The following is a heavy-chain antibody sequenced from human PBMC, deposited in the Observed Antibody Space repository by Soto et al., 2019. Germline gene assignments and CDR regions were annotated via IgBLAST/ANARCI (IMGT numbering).Heavy chain of an antibody. CDR2: TSYTWNT. CDR1: GGSLSSYH. D-gene: IGHD2-2*02. CDR3: ARGSSPERPIPMTFDY. Sequence: PSEARSLRSCGSGGSLSSYHWIVSRQFPGKGLECIAYTSYTWNTNYNPSLQSLVTISLDTSKNQLSLKLTSMTAADTAVYYCARGSSPERPIPMTFDYWGQGAPVTVS. V-gene: IGHV4-59*01. J-gene: IGHJ4*02.